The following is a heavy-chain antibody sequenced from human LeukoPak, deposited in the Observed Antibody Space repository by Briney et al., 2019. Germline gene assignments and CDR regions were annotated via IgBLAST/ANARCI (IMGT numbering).Heavy chain of an antibody. CDR3: ARGGAVVGGFDN. CDR1: GDSVSNNSVA. Sequence: SQTLSLTCDISGDSVSNNSVAWNWIRQSPSRGLEWLGRTYYRSKWYNEYAVSVKGRITFNADTSRNQLSLHLNSVTPEDTAVYYCARGGAVVGGFDNWGQGTLVIVSS. CDR2: TYYRSKWYN. D-gene: IGHD6-19*01. V-gene: IGHV6-1*01. J-gene: IGHJ4*02.